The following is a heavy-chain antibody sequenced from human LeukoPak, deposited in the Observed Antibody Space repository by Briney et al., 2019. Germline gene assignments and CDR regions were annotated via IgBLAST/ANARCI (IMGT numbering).Heavy chain of an antibody. D-gene: IGHD3/OR15-3a*01. J-gene: IGHJ5*02. CDR1: GGSISSSSYY. Sequence: SDTLSLTCTVSGGSISSSSYYWGWIRQPPGKGLEWIGSIYYSGSTYYHPSLKSRVTISVDTSKNQFSLKLSAVTAADTAVYYCARGTRGDWFDPWGQGTLVTVSS. V-gene: IGHV4-39*07. CDR3: ARGTRGDWFDP. CDR2: IYYSGST.